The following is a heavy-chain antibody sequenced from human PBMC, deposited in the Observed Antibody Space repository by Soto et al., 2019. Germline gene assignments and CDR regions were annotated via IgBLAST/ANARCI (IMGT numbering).Heavy chain of an antibody. CDR2: IIPIFGTA. J-gene: IGHJ6*02. D-gene: IGHD3-10*01. CDR3: ARPDAYYYGSGSLSYYYYYGMDV. V-gene: IGHV1-69*13. CDR1: GGTFSSYA. Sequence: SVKVSCKASGGTFSSYAISWVRQAPGQGLEWMGGIIPIFGTADYAQKFQGRVTITADESTSTAYMELSSLRSEDTAVYYCARPDAYYYGSGSLSYYYYYGMDVWGQGTTVTVS.